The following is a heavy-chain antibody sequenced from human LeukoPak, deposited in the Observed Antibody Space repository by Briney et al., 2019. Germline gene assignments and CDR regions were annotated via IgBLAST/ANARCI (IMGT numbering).Heavy chain of an antibody. D-gene: IGHD5-18*01. CDR3: AKDTQGTAMDISGMDV. V-gene: IGHV3-74*01. Sequence: GGSLRLSCAASGVSFSTTWMHWVRQAPGKGLMWVSHVSSDGSRTYADSVKGRFTVSRDNNKDMVYLQMSSLRAEDTAVYYCAKDTQGTAMDISGMDVWGQGTTVTVSS. CDR2: VSSDGSR. CDR1: GVSFSTTW. J-gene: IGHJ6*02.